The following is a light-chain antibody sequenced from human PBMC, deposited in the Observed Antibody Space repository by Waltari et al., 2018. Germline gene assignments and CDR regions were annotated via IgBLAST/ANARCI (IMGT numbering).Light chain of an antibody. V-gene: IGKV3-20*01. CDR1: QRVGRC. J-gene: IGKJ1*01. CDR2: DAS. Sequence: EIVLNQSPGPLSLSPGGKATLACRASQRVGRCLAWYQQKPGQAPRLLIDDASRRATGIPDRFSGSGSGTDFSLTISTLEPEDFAVYYCQHYVRLPATFGQGTKVEI. CDR3: QHYVRLPAT.